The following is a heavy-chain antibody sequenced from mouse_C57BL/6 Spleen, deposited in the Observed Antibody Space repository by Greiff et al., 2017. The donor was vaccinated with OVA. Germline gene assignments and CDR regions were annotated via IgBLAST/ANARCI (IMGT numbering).Heavy chain of an antibody. CDR2: INPNNGGT. D-gene: IGHD1-1*01. Sequence: EVQLQQSGPELVKPGASVKISCKASGYTFTDYYMNWVKQSHGKSLEWIGDINPNNGGTSYNQKFKGKATLTVDKSSSTAYMELRSLTSEDSAVYYCARGYYGSYYWGQGTTLTVSS. J-gene: IGHJ2*01. V-gene: IGHV1-26*01. CDR1: GYTFTDYY. CDR3: ARGYYGSYY.